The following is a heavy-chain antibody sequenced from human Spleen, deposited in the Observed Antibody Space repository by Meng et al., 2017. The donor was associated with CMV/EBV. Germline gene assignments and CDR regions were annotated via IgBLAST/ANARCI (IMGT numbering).Heavy chain of an antibody. D-gene: IGHD2-21*02. CDR3: AKGGGERVTFDAMDV. Sequence: SLKISCAASGFTFDDYAMHWVRQAPGKGLEWVSGISWNSGSIGYADSVKGRFTISRDNAKKTLSLQMDSLRPEDTALYYCAKGGGERVTFDAMDVWGQGTTVTVSS. V-gene: IGHV3-9*01. CDR2: ISWNSGSI. CDR1: GFTFDDYA. J-gene: IGHJ6*02.